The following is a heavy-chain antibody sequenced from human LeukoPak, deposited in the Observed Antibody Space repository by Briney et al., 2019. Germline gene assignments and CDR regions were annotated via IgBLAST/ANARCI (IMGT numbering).Heavy chain of an antibody. Sequence: GGSLRLSCTTSAFSFGDYTMSWFRQAPGKGLEWVGFIRSKAYGGTTEYAAPAKGRFSISRDDSKAIAYLQLNSLRIDDTAVYYCARSTTQWDPRRGAFDIWGQGTMVTVSS. CDR2: IRSKAYGGTT. CDR1: AFSFGDYT. CDR3: ARSTTQWDPRRGAFDI. V-gene: IGHV3-49*03. J-gene: IGHJ3*02. D-gene: IGHD1-26*01.